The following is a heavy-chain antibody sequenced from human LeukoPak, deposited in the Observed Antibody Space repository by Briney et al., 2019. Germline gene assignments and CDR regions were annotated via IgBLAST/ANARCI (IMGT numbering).Heavy chain of an antibody. Sequence: PEASVKVSCKASGYTFTSYAMHWVRQAPGQRLEWMGWINAGNGDTKYSQNFQGRVTITRDTSANTAYMELSSLRSEDTAVYYCARDRSTGRYYGSGSYDYWGQGTLSPSPQ. CDR2: INAGNGDT. CDR1: GYTFTSYA. CDR3: ARDRSTGRYYGSGSYDY. V-gene: IGHV1-3*01. J-gene: IGHJ4*02. D-gene: IGHD3-10*01.